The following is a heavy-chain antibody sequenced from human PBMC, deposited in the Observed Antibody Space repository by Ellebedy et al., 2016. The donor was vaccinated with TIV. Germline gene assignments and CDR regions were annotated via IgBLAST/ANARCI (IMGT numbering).Heavy chain of an antibody. CDR1: GFTFSSYW. J-gene: IGHJ4*02. V-gene: IGHV3-74*01. CDR3: AREDRDGETSFDY. Sequence: GESLKISCAASGFTFSSYWMHWVRQAPGKGLVWVSRINSDGSSTSYADSVKGRFTISRDNAKNTLYLQMNSLRAEDTAVYYCAREDRDGETSFDYWGQGTLVTVSS. CDR2: INSDGSST. D-gene: IGHD5-24*01.